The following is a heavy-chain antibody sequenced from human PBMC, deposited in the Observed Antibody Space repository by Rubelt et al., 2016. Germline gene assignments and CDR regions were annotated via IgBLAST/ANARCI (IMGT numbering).Heavy chain of an antibody. CDR3: ARGGDYYDSSGYYYRFDY. J-gene: IGHJ4*02. Sequence: QVQLQESGPGLVKPSETLSLTCTVSGGSISSYYWSWIRQPPGKGLEWIGYIYSSGSTNYNPSLRRRVTISVDTSKNQFSLKLNSVTAADSAVYYCARGGDYYDSSGYYYRFDYWGQGTLVTVSS. CDR1: GGSISSYY. V-gene: IGHV4-59*01. D-gene: IGHD3-22*01. CDR2: IYSSGST.